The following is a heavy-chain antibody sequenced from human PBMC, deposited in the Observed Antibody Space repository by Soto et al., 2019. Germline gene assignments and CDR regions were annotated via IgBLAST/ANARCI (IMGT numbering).Heavy chain of an antibody. D-gene: IGHD6-6*01. V-gene: IGHV3-64*01. Sequence: EVQLAESGGGLAPPGGSLRLSCAASGFTLSGYAMDWFRQAPGKGLEYVSGISSNGVGTYYANSVQGRFTISRDNSKNTVYLQMGSLRPEDMAVYYCARRSRPDFYYMAVWGKGTTVTVSS. CDR1: GFTLSGYA. CDR2: ISSNGVGT. J-gene: IGHJ6*03. CDR3: ARRSRPDFYYMAV.